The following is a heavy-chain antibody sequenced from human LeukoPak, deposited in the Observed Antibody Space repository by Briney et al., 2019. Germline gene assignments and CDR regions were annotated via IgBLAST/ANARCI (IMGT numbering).Heavy chain of an antibody. D-gene: IGHD6-25*01. CDR1: VYSGSILSAA. CDR3: ANSSGYSNWLYP. J-gene: IGHJ5*01. V-gene: IGHV6-1*01. CDR2: TYYRSNWFN. Sequence: SQTLSLPCAFSVYSGSILSAAWTSIRQSPSRGLEWLGRTYYRSNWFNDFALSVKSRITINPDTSKNQFSLQLNSVTPEDTAVYICANSSGYSNWLYPGGRGTLITVSS.